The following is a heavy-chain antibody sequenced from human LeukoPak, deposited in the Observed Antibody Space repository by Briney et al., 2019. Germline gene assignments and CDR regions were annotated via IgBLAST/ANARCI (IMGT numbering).Heavy chain of an antibody. CDR3: ARDLASCAGDCYSDGFDH. J-gene: IGHJ4*02. V-gene: IGHV4-34*01. CDR2: INHSGST. Sequence: SETLSLTCAVYGGSFSGYYWSWIRQPPGKGLEWIGEINHSGSTNYNPSLRSRVIVSVDTSKNHFSLKMNSVTAADTAVYYCARDLASCAGDCYSDGFDHWGQGTLVTVSS. CDR1: GGSFSGYY. D-gene: IGHD2-21*02.